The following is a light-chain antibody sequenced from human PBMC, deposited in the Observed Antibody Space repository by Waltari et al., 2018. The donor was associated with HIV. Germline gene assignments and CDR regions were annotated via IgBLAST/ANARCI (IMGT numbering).Light chain of an antibody. Sequence: QSALTQPASVYGSPGQSITISCTGTSSDVGCYNYVSWYQQHPGKAPKLMIYEVSNRPSGVSNRFSGSKSGNTASLTISGLQAEDEADYYCSSYTSSSTLYVFGTGTKVTVL. CDR2: EVS. CDR1: SSDVGCYNY. V-gene: IGLV2-14*01. CDR3: SSYTSSSTLYV. J-gene: IGLJ1*01.